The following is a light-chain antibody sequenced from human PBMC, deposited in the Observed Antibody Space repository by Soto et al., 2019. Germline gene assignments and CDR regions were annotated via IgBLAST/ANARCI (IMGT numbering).Light chain of an antibody. V-gene: IGLV2-14*01. Sequence: QPASVSGSPGQSITISCTGTSSDVGAYNYVSWYQQHPGKAPKVMIYEVSNRPSGVANRFSGSKSGNTASLTISGLQAEDEADYYCSSYTSSSTYVFGTGTKLTVL. CDR3: SSYTSSSTYV. CDR1: SSDVGAYNY. J-gene: IGLJ1*01. CDR2: EVS.